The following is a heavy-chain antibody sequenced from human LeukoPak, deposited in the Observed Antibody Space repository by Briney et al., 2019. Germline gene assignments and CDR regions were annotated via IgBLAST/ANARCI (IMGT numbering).Heavy chain of an antibody. CDR2: ISSSSSTI. Sequence: GGSLRLSCAASGFTFSSYSMNWVRQAPGKGLEWVPYISSSSSTIYYADSVKGRFTISRDNSKNTLYLQMNSLRAEDTAVYYCARVVSSGWYSFEYWGQGILVTVSS. D-gene: IGHD6-19*01. J-gene: IGHJ4*02. V-gene: IGHV3-48*01. CDR3: ARVVSSGWYSFEY. CDR1: GFTFSSYS.